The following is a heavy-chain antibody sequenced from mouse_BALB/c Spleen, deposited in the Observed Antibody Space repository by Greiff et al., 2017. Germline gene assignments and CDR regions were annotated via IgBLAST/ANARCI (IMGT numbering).Heavy chain of an antibody. V-gene: IGHV5-9*03. Sequence: EVKLVESGGGLVKPGGSLKLSCAASGFTFSSYTMSWVRPTPEKRLEWVATISSGGGNTYYPDSVKGRFTISRDDAKNNLYLQMSSLRSEDTALYYCARSANWDYFDYWGQGTTLTVSS. D-gene: IGHD4-1*01. J-gene: IGHJ2*01. CDR3: ARSANWDYFDY. CDR2: ISSGGGNT. CDR1: GFTFSSYT.